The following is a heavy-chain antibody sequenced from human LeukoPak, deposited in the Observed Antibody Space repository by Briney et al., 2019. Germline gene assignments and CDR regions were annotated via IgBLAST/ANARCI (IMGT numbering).Heavy chain of an antibody. J-gene: IGHJ4*02. CDR3: ATVKGVGVPATIFDY. CDR1: GYTLTELS. Sequence: ASVKVSCKVSGYTLTELSIHWVRQAPGKGLEWMGGFDPEDGETIYAQKFQGRVTMTEDTSTDTAYMELSSLRSEDTAVYYCATVKGVGVPATIFDYWGQGTLVTVSS. CDR2: FDPEDGET. D-gene: IGHD2-2*01. V-gene: IGHV1-24*01.